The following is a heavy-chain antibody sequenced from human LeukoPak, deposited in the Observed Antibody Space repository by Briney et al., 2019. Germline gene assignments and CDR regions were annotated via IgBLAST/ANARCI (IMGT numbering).Heavy chain of an antibody. J-gene: IGHJ4*02. CDR2: IRSKDNSYPT. V-gene: IGHV3-73*01. CDR3: TRSFWSGPTDY. D-gene: IGHD3-3*01. Sequence: GGSLRLSCAASGFTFSGSAMHWVRPASGKGLEWVGGIRSKDNSYPTAYAASVKGRFTISRDESKNTAYLQMNSLKTEDTAVYYCTRSFWSGPTDYWGQGTLVTVSS. CDR1: GFTFSGSA.